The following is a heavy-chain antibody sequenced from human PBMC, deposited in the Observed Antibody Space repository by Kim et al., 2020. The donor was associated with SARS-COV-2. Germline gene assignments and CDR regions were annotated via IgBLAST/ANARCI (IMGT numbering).Heavy chain of an antibody. CDR3: ASVLLWCGEKFHFDY. Sequence: SETLSLTCTVSGYSISSGYYWGWIRQPPGKGLEWIGSIYHSGSTYYNPSLKSRVTISVDTSKNQFSLKLSSVTAADTAVYYCASVLLWCGEKFHFDYWG. V-gene: IGHV4-38-2*02. J-gene: IGHJ4*01. CDR1: GYSISSGYY. CDR2: IYHSGST. D-gene: IGHD3-10*01.